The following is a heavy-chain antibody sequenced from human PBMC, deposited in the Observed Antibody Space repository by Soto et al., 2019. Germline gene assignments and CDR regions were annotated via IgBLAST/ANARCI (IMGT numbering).Heavy chain of an antibody. D-gene: IGHD5-12*01. CDR1: GFTVNTFG. Sequence: QVQLEESGGDAVQPGTSLRLSCAASGFTVNTFGMHWVRQAPGKGLEWVAVIWYDGSNTYYAESVKGRFNISRDKSKNTLYLQMSSLRAEDTAVYYCARDEAPSERGFSGFDHWGQGTLVTVSS. CDR3: ARDEAPSERGFSGFDH. V-gene: IGHV3-33*01. J-gene: IGHJ5*02. CDR2: IWYDGSNT.